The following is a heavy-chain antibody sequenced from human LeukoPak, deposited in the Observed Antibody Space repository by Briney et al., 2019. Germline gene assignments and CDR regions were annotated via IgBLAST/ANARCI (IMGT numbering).Heavy chain of an antibody. D-gene: IGHD5-18*01. CDR3: ARGGGDTAMVMGLFD. CDR2: ISSSGSTI. CDR1: GFNFSNYN. V-gene: IGHV3-48*04. Sequence: GGSLRLSCAASGFNFSNYNMNWVRQAPGKGLEWVSYISSSGSTIYYADSVKGRFTISRDNAKNSLYLQMNSLRAEDTAVYYCARGGGDTAMVMGLFDWGQGTLVTVSS. J-gene: IGHJ4*02.